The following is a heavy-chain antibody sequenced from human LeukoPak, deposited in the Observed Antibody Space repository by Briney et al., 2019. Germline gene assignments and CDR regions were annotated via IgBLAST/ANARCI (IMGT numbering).Heavy chain of an antibody. D-gene: IGHD1-26*01. Sequence: GGSLRLSCTASGFSFSNAWMSWVRQAPGKGPEWVANIDQDGGEKYFVDSVKGRFTIFRDNSKNSLFLQMNSLSPEDTAVYYCAKTGTYFDFDYWGQGALVTVSS. CDR3: AKTGTYFDFDY. V-gene: IGHV3-7*01. CDR2: IDQDGGEK. J-gene: IGHJ4*02. CDR1: GFSFSNAW.